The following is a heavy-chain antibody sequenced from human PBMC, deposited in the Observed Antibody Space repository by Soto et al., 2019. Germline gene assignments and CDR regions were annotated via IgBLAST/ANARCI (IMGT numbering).Heavy chain of an antibody. CDR2: IYYSGST. J-gene: IGHJ3*02. CDR3: ARDQGYYGSGSYYSGIHAFDI. D-gene: IGHD3-10*01. Sequence: PSESLSLTSTTSGCPISIYYWSWIWQPPGMGLQWIGYIYYSGSTNYNPSLKSRVTISVDTSKNQFSLKLSSVTAADTAVYYCARDQGYYGSGSYYSGIHAFDIWGQGTMVTVS. V-gene: IGHV4-59*01. CDR1: GCPISIYY.